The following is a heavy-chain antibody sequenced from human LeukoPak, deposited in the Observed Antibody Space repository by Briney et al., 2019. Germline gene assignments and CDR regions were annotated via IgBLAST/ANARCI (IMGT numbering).Heavy chain of an antibody. CDR2: ISTSGTTI. D-gene: IGHD5-18*01. J-gene: IGHJ4*02. V-gene: IGHV3-48*03. Sequence: GGSLRLSCAASGFTCDSYEMNWVRQAPGKGLEWVSYISTSGTTIYYADSVKGRFTISRDNAKNSLYLQMNSLRAEDTAVYYCAKDGGYSHPWDYWGQGTLVTVSS. CDR1: GFTCDSYE. CDR3: AKDGGYSHPWDY.